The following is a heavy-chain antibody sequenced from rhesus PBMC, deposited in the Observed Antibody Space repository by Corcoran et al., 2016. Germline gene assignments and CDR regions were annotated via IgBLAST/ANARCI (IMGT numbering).Heavy chain of an antibody. V-gene: IGHV4-93*02. J-gene: IGHJ4*01. CDR3: ARIYGYNRDSSFDY. D-gene: IGHD3-9*01. Sequence: QVQLQESGPAVVKASETLSLHCAVSGASITIRNWWTWIRNSPGKGMEWIRGNYCSIRSTEYNPSLKSRVIISVDTSKNQFSLSLNSVTAADTADYYCARIYGYNRDSSFDYWGQGVLVTVSS. CDR2: NYCSIRST. CDR1: GASITIRNW.